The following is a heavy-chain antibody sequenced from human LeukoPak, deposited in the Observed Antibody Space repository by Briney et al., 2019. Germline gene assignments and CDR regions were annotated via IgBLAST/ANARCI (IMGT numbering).Heavy chain of an antibody. V-gene: IGHV4-39*01. J-gene: IGHJ6*02. CDR1: GGSISSSSYY. CDR2: IYYSGST. D-gene: IGHD2-2*01. CDR3: ARHKPDIVVVPAARNYYYYGMDV. Sequence: PSETLSLTCTVSGGSISSSSYYWGWIRQPPGKGLEWIGSIYYSGSTYYNPSLKSRVTIPVDTSKNQFSLKLSSVTAADTAVYYCARHKPDIVVVPAARNYYYYGMDVWGQGTTVTVSS.